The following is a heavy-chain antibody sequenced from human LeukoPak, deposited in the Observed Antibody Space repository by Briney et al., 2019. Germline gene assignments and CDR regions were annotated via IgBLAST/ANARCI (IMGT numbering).Heavy chain of an antibody. CDR3: ARGTTEFDY. Sequence: ASETLSLTCAVSGGSISSSNWWSWVRQPPGKGLEWIGEIYHSGSTNYNPSLKSRVTISLDKSKNQISLKLSSVPAADTAVYYCARGTTEFDYWGQGTLVTVSS. D-gene: IGHD4-17*01. J-gene: IGHJ4*02. V-gene: IGHV4-4*02. CDR2: IYHSGST. CDR1: GGSISSSNW.